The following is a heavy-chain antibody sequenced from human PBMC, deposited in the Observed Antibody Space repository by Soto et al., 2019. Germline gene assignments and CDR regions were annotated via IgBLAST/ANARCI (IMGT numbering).Heavy chain of an antibody. CDR3: AKEWSYSNYYYYYGMDV. J-gene: IGHJ6*02. CDR2: ISGSGGST. D-gene: IGHD4-4*01. V-gene: IGHV3-23*01. CDR1: GFTFSSYA. Sequence: PGGSLRLSCAASGFTFSSYAMSWVRQAPGKGLEWVSAISGSGGSTYYADSVKGRFTISRDNSKNTLYLQMNSLRAEDTAVYYCAKEWSYSNYYYYYGMDVWGQGTTVTVSS.